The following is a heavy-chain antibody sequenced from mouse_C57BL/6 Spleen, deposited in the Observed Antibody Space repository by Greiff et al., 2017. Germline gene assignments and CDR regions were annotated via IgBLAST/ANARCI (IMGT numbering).Heavy chain of an antibody. J-gene: IGHJ2*01. D-gene: IGHD2-4*01. CDR2: ISSGGSYT. CDR3: ERHGLRGYFDY. V-gene: IGHV5-6*01. CDR1: GFTFSSYG. Sequence: EVKLMESGGDLVKPGGSLKLSCAASGFTFSSYGMSWVRPTPDKRLEWVATISSGGSYTYYPDSVKGRFTISRDNAKNTLYLQMSSLKSEDTAMYYCERHGLRGYFDYWGQGTTLTVSS.